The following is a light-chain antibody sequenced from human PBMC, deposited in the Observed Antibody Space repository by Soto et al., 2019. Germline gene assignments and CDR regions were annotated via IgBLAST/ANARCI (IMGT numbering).Light chain of an antibody. CDR3: HQRNNYPPGFT. CDR2: DAS. Sequence: EIVLTQSPATLSLSPGERATLSCRASQSVSSLLAWYQQKPGQAPRLVIYDASNRGTGIPARFSGGGSGTDFTPTISSLEHEDFAVYYCHQRNNYPPGFTFGPGTKVDIK. V-gene: IGKV3-11*01. J-gene: IGKJ3*01. CDR1: QSVSSL.